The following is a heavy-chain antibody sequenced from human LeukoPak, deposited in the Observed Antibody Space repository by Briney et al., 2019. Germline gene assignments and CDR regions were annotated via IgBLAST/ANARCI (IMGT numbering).Heavy chain of an antibody. CDR1: GGTFSSYA. D-gene: IGHD3-10*01. CDR2: IIPIFGTA. CDR3: ARVLNLLWFGESDY. V-gene: IGHV1-69*13. J-gene: IGHJ4*02. Sequence: ASVKVSCKASGGTFSSYAISWVRQAPGQGLEWMGGIIPIFGTANYAQKFQGRVTITADESTSTAYMELSSLRSEDTAVYYCARVLNLLWFGESDYWGQGTLVTVSS.